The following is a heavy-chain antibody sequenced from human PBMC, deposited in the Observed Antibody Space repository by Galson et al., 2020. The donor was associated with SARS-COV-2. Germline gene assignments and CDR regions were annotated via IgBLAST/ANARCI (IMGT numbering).Heavy chain of an antibody. Sequence: KISCKASGGTFNNYAISWVRQAPGQGLEWMGRTIPYLGVPNYAQGFQGRVSITADKATSTAYMELSSLTSVDTAVYYCAIATWGNWYFDLWGRGTLVTVSS. J-gene: IGHJ2*01. CDR1: GGTFNNYA. CDR2: TIPYLGVP. D-gene: IGHD7-27*01. CDR3: AIATWGNWYFDL. V-gene: IGHV1-69*04.